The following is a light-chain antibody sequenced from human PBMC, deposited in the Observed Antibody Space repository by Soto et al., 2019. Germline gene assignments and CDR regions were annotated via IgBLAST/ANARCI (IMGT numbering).Light chain of an antibody. CDR3: SSYTSSSTYV. CDR1: SSDVGGYKY. J-gene: IGLJ1*01. CDR2: EVS. V-gene: IGLV2-8*01. Sequence: QSVLTQPPSASGSPGQSVTISCTGTSSDVGGYKYVSWYQQHPGKAPKLILYEVSKRPSGVPDRFSGSKSGNTASLTVSGLQAEDEADYYCSSYTSSSTYVFGTGTQLTVL.